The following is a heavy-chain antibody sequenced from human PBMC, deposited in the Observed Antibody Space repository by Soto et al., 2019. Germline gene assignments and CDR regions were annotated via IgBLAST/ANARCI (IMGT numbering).Heavy chain of an antibody. CDR1: GFTFSNSA. Sequence: EVQLLESGGGLVQPGESLRLSCATSGFTFSNSAMSWVRQAPGKGLEWVSGITGSGGNTYFADSVKGRFTISRDNSKNTLYLQMNSLSVEDTAVYFCAKNPTDFWGQGTLVTVSS. CDR3: AKNPTDF. J-gene: IGHJ4*02. CDR2: ITGSGGNT. V-gene: IGHV3-23*01.